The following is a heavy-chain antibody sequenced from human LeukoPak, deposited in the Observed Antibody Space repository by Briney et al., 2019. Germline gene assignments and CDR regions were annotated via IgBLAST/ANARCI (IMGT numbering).Heavy chain of an antibody. V-gene: IGHV1-2*02. CDR2: INPKNGDT. CDR1: GYPFSDYY. Sequence: ASVKVSCKTSGYPFSDYYIHWIRQASGQGLESMGWINPKNGDTKYAQRSQGRLTISMYTSIGTVYMELSSLRYDDTAVYYCARLSVLWGQGTLVTVSS. J-gene: IGHJ4*02. D-gene: IGHD3-16*02. CDR3: ARLSVL.